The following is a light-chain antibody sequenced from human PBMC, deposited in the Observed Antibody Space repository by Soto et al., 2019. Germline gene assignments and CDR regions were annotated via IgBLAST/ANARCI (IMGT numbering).Light chain of an antibody. CDR3: AAWEDGQAI. Sequence: QSVLTQPPSASGTPGQRVTVSCSGSSSNIGSNYVFWYQHLPGTAPKLLIYKNNQRPSGVPDRFFGSKSGTSASLAIIGLRSEDEADYYCAAWEDGQAILGGGTKLTVL. V-gene: IGLV1-47*01. CDR1: SSNIGSNY. CDR2: KNN. J-gene: IGLJ2*01.